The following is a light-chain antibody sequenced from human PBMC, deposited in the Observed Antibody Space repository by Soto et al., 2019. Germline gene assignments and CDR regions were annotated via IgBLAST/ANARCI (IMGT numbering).Light chain of an antibody. Sequence: EIVLTQSPGTLSLSAGERATLSCRASQSVSSSSLAWYQQKPGQAPRLLIYGASTRATGIPDRFSGSGSGTDFTLTISSLEPEDFAVYYCQQYGSSSGWTFGQGTKVEIK. J-gene: IGKJ1*01. CDR2: GAS. V-gene: IGKV3-20*01. CDR1: QSVSSSS. CDR3: QQYGSSSGWT.